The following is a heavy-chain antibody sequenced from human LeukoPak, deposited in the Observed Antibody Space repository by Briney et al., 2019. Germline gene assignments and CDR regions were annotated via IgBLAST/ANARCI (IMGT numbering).Heavy chain of an antibody. CDR1: GYTFTSYG. CDR3: ARAPYGPPPIYYYYYMDV. Sequence: ASVKVSCKASGYTFTSYGISWVRQAPGQGLEWMGWISAYSGNTNYAQKFQGRVTITADKSTSTAYMELSSLRSEDTAVYYCARAPYGPPPIYYYYYMDVWGKGTTVTVSS. J-gene: IGHJ6*03. V-gene: IGHV1-18*01. D-gene: IGHD4-17*01. CDR2: ISAYSGNT.